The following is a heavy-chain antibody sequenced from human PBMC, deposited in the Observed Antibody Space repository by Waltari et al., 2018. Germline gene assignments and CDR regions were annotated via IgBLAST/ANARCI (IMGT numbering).Heavy chain of an antibody. CDR3: ARDRPPPYSTGWYVLFH. CDR2: IRSGAKTT. V-gene: IGHV3-48*03. D-gene: IGHD6-19*01. J-gene: IGHJ4*02. Sequence: VESGGGVVRPGGSLRLSCAHSGVHTGPYEINGVRPAPGKGLAWIAYIRSGAKTTSYAASVQGRFTISRDNVYNSIYLQMNSLRVEDTAIYYCARDRPPPYSTGWYVLFHWGQGSQVTVSA. CDR1: GVHTGPYE.